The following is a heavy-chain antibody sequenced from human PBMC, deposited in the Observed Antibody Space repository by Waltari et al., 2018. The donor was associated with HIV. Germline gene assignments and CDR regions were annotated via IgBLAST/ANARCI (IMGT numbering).Heavy chain of an antibody. CDR2: IHPGDSET. Sequence: EVQLVQSGAEVKKPGESLKISCQGSGYRFNNYWIGWVRQMPGKGLELMGIIHPGDSETRYSPSFQGQVTISVDKSISTAYLQWSSLKASDTAMYFCATSYYFNMDVWGQGTTVTVSS. CDR1: GYRFNNYW. V-gene: IGHV5-51*01. J-gene: IGHJ6*02. CDR3: ATSYYFNMDV.